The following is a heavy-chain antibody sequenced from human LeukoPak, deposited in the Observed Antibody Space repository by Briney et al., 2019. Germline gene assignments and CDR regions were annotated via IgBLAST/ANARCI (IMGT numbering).Heavy chain of an antibody. D-gene: IGHD5-12*01. Sequence: PSQTLSLTCTVSGGSLSSADSYWSWIRQPPGKGLEWIGYIFYSGNSYYNPSLKSRLTISVDTSKNQFSLKLSSVTAADTTMYYCARLGYNDYVNYWGQGTLVTVSS. CDR2: IFYSGNS. CDR1: GGSLSSADSY. J-gene: IGHJ4*02. CDR3: ARLGYNDYVNY. V-gene: IGHV4-30-4*01.